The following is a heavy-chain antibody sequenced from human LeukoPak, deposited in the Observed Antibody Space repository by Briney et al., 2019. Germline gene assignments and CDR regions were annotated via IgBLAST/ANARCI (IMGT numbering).Heavy chain of an antibody. CDR2: TRSKIYGGAP. J-gene: IGHJ4*02. V-gene: IGHV3-49*04. CDR1: GFTFRDYG. D-gene: IGHD2/OR15-2a*01. Sequence: GGSLRLSCLTSGFTFRDYGLGWVRQAPGMGLEWVSFTRSKIYGGAPEYAASVRGRFSVSRDDSESIAYLQMNNLESEDTAVYYCARGQTVSGAKYYFDFWSPGTLVAVSS. CDR3: ARGQTVSGAKYYFDF.